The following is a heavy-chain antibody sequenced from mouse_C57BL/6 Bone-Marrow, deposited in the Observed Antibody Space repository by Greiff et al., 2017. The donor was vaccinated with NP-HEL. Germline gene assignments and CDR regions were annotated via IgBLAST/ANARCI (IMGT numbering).Heavy chain of an antibody. Sequence: EVQVVESGGGLVQPGESLKLSCESNEYEFPSHDMSWVRTTPEQRLELVAAINSDGGSTYYPDTMERRFIISRDNTKKTLYLQMSSLRSEDTAVYYCARHRIYGSSPWFAYWGQGTLVTVSA. CDR2: INSDGGST. CDR1: EYEFPSHD. CDR3: ARHRIYGSSPWFAY. D-gene: IGHD1-1*01. V-gene: IGHV5-2*01. J-gene: IGHJ3*01.